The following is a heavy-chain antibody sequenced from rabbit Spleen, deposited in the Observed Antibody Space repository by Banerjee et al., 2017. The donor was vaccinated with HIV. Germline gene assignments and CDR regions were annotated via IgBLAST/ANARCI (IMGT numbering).Heavy chain of an antibody. CDR1: GFSFSSSDY. V-gene: IGHV1S40*01. J-gene: IGHJ4*01. CDR2: INAATGKP. Sequence: QSLEESGGDLVKPGASLTLTCTASGFSFSSSDYMCWVRQAPGKGLEWIACINAATGKPVYATWAKGRFTISRTSSTTVTLRMTSLTAADRATYFCARDLVAVIGWNFNLWGPGTLVTVS. CDR3: ARDLVAVIGWNFNL. D-gene: IGHD1-1*01.